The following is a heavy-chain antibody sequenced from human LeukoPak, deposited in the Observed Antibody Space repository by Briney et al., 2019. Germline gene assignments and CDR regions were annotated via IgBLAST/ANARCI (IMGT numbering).Heavy chain of an antibody. CDR2: INPSGGST. V-gene: IGHV1-46*01. CDR1: GYTFTSYY. J-gene: IGHJ4*02. CDR3: AREGGTTVVTRYYFDY. D-gene: IGHD4-23*01. Sequence: VASVKVSCKASGYTFTSYYMHWVRQAPGQGLEWMGIINPSGGSTSYAQKFQGRVTMTRDTSTSPVYMELSSLRSEDTAVYYCAREGGTTVVTRYYFDYWGQGPLVTVSS.